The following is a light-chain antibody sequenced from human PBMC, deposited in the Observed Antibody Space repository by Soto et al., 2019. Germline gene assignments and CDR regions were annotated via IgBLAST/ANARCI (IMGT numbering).Light chain of an antibody. Sequence: QSALTQPASVSGSPGQAITISCTGTSSEIGGYDYVSWYQHHPGKAPKFIIYGVTNRPSGVSHRFSGSKSANTASLTISGHQAEDEADYYCTSYTNGSTHIFGTGTKLTVL. CDR1: SSEIGGYDY. CDR3: TSYTNGSTHI. CDR2: GVT. V-gene: IGLV2-14*01. J-gene: IGLJ1*01.